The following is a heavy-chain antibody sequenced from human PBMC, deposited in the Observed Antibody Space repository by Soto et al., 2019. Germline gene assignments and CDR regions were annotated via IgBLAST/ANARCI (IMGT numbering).Heavy chain of an antibody. V-gene: IGHV3-7*01. J-gene: IGHJ6*03. CDR1: GFTFSSYW. CDR3: ARDVMVRGVIFTRYYYYMDV. D-gene: IGHD3-10*01. Sequence: GGSLSLSCAASGFTFSSYWMSWVRQAPGKGLEWVANIKQDGSEKYYVDSVKGRFTISRDNAKNSLYLQMNSLRAEDTAVYYCARDVMVRGVIFTRYYYYMDVWGKGTTVTVSS. CDR2: IKQDGSEK.